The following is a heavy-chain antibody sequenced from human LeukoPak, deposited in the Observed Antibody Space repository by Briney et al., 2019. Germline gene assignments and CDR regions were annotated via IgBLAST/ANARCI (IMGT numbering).Heavy chain of an antibody. Sequence: PSETLSLTCTVSGGPVSSGSYYWSWIRQPPGKGLEWIGYIYYSGSTNYNPSLKSRVTISEDTSKNQFSLRLNSVTAADTAVYYCARSGRWLGYFDYWGQGTLVTVSS. CDR1: GGPVSSGSYY. CDR3: ARSGRWLGYFDY. D-gene: IGHD3-10*01. CDR2: IYYSGST. V-gene: IGHV4-61*01. J-gene: IGHJ4*02.